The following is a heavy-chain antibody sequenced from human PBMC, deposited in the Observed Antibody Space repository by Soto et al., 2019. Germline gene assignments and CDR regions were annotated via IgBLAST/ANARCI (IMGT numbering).Heavy chain of an antibody. V-gene: IGHV3-48*02. Sequence: PGGSLRLSCAASGITFSNYSMNWVRQAPGKGLEWISYISSSSLMKYYADSVKGRFTISRDNAKNSLFLQMNSLRDEDTAIYYCARRPPFQNYFDPWGQGTLVTVSS. J-gene: IGHJ5*02. D-gene: IGHD1-7*01. CDR2: ISSSSLMK. CDR3: ARRPPFQNYFDP. CDR1: GITFSNYS.